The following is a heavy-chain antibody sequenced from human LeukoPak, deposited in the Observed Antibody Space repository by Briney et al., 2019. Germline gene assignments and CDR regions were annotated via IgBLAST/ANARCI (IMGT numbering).Heavy chain of an antibody. D-gene: IGHD2-21*02. V-gene: IGHV1-18*01. CDR1: GYTFTSYS. CDR3: ARTVTATSLLFDY. J-gene: IGHJ4*02. CDR2: ISPYNGNT. Sequence: ASVKVSCKTSGYTFTSYSITWVRQAPGQGLEWMGWISPYNGNTNYAQRLQGRVTMTTDTSTSTDFMELRSLRSDDTAVYYCARTVTATSLLFDYWGQGTLVTVSS.